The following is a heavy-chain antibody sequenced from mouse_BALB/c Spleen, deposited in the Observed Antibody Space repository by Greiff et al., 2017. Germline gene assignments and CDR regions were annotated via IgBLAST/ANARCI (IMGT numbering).Heavy chain of an antibody. CDR3: ARGGLVSNLRGFAY. Sequence: QVQLQQPGAELVKPGASVKMSCKASGYTFTSYNMHWVKQTPGQGLEWIGAIYPGNGDTSYNQKFKGKATLTADKSSSTAYMQLSSLTSEDSAVYYCARGGLVSNLRGFAYWGQGTLVTVSA. V-gene: IGHV1-12*01. J-gene: IGHJ3*01. CDR2: IYPGNGDT. CDR1: GYTFTSYN. D-gene: IGHD2-10*02.